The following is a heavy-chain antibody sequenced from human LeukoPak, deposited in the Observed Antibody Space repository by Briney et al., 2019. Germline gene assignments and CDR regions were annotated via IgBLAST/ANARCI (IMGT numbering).Heavy chain of an antibody. D-gene: IGHD3-3*02. CDR2: ISAYNGNT. V-gene: IGHV1-18*01. CDR3: ARDGTYVGFLGWSRNWFDP. CDR1: GYTFTSYG. J-gene: IGHJ5*02. Sequence: ASVKVSCKASGYTFTSYGISWVRQAPGQGLEWMGWISAYNGNTNYAQKLQGRVTMTTDTSTSTAYMELRSLRSDDTAVYYCARDGTYVGFLGWSRNWFDPWGQGTLVTVSS.